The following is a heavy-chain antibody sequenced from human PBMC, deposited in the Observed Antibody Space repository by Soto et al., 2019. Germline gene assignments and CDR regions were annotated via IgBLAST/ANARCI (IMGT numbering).Heavy chain of an antibody. Sequence: GGSLRLSCAASGFTFSSYAMSWVRQAPGKGLEWVSAISGSGGSTYYADSVKGRFTISRDNSKNTLYLQMNSLRAEDTAVYYCAKDRTYSSGWTMYYFDYWGQGTLVTVSS. V-gene: IGHV3-23*01. CDR2: ISGSGGST. CDR3: AKDRTYSSGWTMYYFDY. J-gene: IGHJ4*02. CDR1: GFTFSSYA. D-gene: IGHD6-19*01.